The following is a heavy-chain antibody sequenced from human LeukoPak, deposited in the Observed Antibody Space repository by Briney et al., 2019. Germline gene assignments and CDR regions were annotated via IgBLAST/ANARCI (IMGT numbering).Heavy chain of an antibody. J-gene: IGHJ4*02. CDR2: ISGSGSGGST. CDR3: ARDQMRDTVTTHDY. D-gene: IGHD4-17*01. CDR1: GFTFSSSA. V-gene: IGHV3-23*01. Sequence: GGSLRLSCAASGFTFSSSAMSWVRQAPGKGLEWVSNISGSGSGGSTYYADSVKGRFTISRDNANNSLYLQMNSLRAEDTAVYYCARDQMRDTVTTHDYWGQGTLVTVSS.